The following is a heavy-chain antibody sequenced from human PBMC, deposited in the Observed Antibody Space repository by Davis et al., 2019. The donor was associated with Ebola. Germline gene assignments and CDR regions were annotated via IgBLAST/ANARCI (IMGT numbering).Heavy chain of an antibody. V-gene: IGHV3-48*02. J-gene: IGHJ4*02. CDR2: ISSSSSTI. CDR3: AKGADPWDLSYFDY. Sequence: GESLKISCAASGFTFSSYSMNWVRQAPGKGLEWVSYISSSSSTIYYADSVKGRFTISRDNAKNSLYLQMNSLRDEDTAVYYCAKGADPWDLSYFDYWGQGTLVTVSS. D-gene: IGHD1-26*01. CDR1: GFTFSSYS.